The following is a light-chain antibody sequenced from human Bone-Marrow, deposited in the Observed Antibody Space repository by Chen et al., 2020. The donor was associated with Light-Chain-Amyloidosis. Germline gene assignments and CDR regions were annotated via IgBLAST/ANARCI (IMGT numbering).Light chain of an antibody. Sequence: SYELTQPPSVSVSPGQTARITCSGDDLPTKYAYWYQQKPGLAPVLVIHRDTERPSGISERLAGSSSGTTATLTISGVQAEDEADYDGQSADSSGTYEVIFGGGTKLTVL. CDR3: QSADSSGTYEVI. J-gene: IGLJ2*01. CDR1: DLPTKY. V-gene: IGLV3-25*03. CDR2: RDT.